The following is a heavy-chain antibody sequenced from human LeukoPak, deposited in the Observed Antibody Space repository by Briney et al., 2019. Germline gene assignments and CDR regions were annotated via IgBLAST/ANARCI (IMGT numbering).Heavy chain of an antibody. V-gene: IGHV3-23*01. D-gene: IGHD5-24*01. J-gene: IGHJ4*02. CDR1: GFTFSNYA. CDR3: AKDPEMATGLDFDY. Sequence: PGGSLRLSCAASGFTFSNYAMSWVRQAPGKGLEWVSDISASGGSTYYADSVKGRFTISRDNSKNTLYLQMNSLRAEDTAVYYCAKDPEMATGLDFDYWGQGTLVTVSS. CDR2: ISASGGST.